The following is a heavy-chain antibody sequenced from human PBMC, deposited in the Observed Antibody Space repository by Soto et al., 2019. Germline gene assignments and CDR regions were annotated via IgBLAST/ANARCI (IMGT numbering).Heavy chain of an antibody. CDR3: ARPEAPYSNSHFDY. Sequence: SGTLSLTCTVSGGSISSGPYSWGWIRQPPGEGLEWIGTFYYSERTHYNPSLESRVTISVDTSKNQFSLKVSSVTVADTAVYYCARPEAPYSNSHFDYWGQGTLVTVSS. CDR1: GGSISSGPYS. V-gene: IGHV4-39*01. CDR2: FYYSERT. D-gene: IGHD4-4*01. J-gene: IGHJ4*02.